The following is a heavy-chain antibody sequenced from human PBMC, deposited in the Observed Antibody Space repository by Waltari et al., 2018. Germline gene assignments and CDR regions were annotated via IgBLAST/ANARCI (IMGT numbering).Heavy chain of an antibody. CDR2: IKQDGSDK. D-gene: IGHD3-22*01. CDR3: ARLNWDVVKAFDY. CDR1: GFTFSSYW. Sequence: EVQLVESGGGLVQTGGSLRLSCAASGFTFSSYWMSWVRQAPGKGLEWVANIKQDGSDKYYVDSVKCRFTISRDNAKNSLYLQMNSLRVEDTAIYYCARLNWDVVKAFDYWGQGTLVTVSS. J-gene: IGHJ4*02. V-gene: IGHV3-7*01.